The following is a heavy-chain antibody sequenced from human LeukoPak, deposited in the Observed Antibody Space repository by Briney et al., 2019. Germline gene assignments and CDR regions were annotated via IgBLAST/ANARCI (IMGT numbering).Heavy chain of an antibody. J-gene: IGHJ6*03. Sequence: GGSLRLSCAASRFTSSNAWMSWVRQAPGKGLEWVGRIKSKTDGGTTDYAAPVKGRFTISRDDSKNTLYLQMNSLKTEDTAVYYCTTDLQQWLEPYYYYYMDVWGKGTTVTVSS. CDR1: RFTSSNAW. CDR3: TTDLQQWLEPYYYYYMDV. D-gene: IGHD6-19*01. V-gene: IGHV3-15*01. CDR2: IKSKTDGGTT.